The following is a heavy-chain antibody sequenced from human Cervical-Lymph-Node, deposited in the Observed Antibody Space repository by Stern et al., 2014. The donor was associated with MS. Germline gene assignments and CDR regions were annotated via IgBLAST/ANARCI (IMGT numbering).Heavy chain of an antibody. D-gene: IGHD7-27*01. CDR3: ARLRNWEYDN. Sequence: QVQLVQSGPGLVKPSETLSLTCAVSGGSISSSSYYWAWIRQPPGKGLEWIANVYYSGGTDYNPSLKSRVTISVDTSKTHFSLRLSSVTAADTAVYYCARLRNWEYDNWGQGTLVTVSS. CDR2: VYYSGGT. CDR1: GGSISSSSYY. V-gene: IGHV4-39*02. J-gene: IGHJ4*02.